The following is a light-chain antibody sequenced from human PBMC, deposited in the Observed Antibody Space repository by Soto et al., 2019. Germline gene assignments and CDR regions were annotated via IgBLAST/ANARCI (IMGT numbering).Light chain of an antibody. J-gene: IGKJ1*01. CDR3: QQYDGWPRT. V-gene: IGKV3-15*01. Sequence: EIVMPQSPAPLSVSPGETSTLSCRASQRVGINLAWYQQKPGQAPRLLIYSASTRASGIPDRFSGSGSGTEFTLTISSLQSEDFALFYCQQYDGWPRTFGQGSKVDIK. CDR2: SAS. CDR1: QRVGIN.